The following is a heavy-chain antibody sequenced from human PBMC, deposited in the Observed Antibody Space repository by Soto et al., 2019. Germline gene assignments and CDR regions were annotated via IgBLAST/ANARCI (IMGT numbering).Heavy chain of an antibody. CDR2: IIPISDTT. V-gene: IGHV1-69*01. Sequence: QVQLVQSGAEVKKPGSSVKVSCKASGGTFSSYAISWVRQAPGQGLEWMGGIIPISDTTNYAQKFQGRVTITADESTSTAYMELSSLRSEDTAVYYCVRSQGSSTSLEIYYYYYYGMDVLGQGTTVTVSS. D-gene: IGHD2-2*01. J-gene: IGHJ6*02. CDR1: GGTFSSYA. CDR3: VRSQGSSTSLEIYYYYYYGMDV.